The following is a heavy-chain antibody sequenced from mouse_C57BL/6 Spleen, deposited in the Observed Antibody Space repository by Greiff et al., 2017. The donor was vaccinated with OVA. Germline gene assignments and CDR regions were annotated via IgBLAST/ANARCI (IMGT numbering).Heavy chain of an antibody. Sequence: EVQLVESGGGLVKPGGSLKLSCAASGFTFSSYAMSWVRQTPEKRLEWVATISDGGSYTYYPDNVKGRFTISRDNAKNNLYLQMSHLKSEDTAMYYCARDLTGTRLLAYWGQGTLVTVSA. J-gene: IGHJ3*01. CDR3: ARDLTGTRLLAY. CDR1: GFTFSSYA. CDR2: ISDGGSYT. D-gene: IGHD4-1*01. V-gene: IGHV5-4*01.